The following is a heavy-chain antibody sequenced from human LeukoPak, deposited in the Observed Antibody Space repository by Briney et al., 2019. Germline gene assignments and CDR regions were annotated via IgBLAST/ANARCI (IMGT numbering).Heavy chain of an antibody. CDR1: GFTFSSYW. Sequence: GGSLRLSCAASGFTFSSYWMSWVRQAPGKGLEWVANIKQGGSEKYYVDSVKGRFTISRDNAKNSLYLQMNSLRAEDTAVYYCARGHSGYYYDSSGYDYWGQGTLVTVSS. D-gene: IGHD3-22*01. V-gene: IGHV3-7*01. CDR2: IKQGGSEK. J-gene: IGHJ4*02. CDR3: ARGHSGYYYDSSGYDY.